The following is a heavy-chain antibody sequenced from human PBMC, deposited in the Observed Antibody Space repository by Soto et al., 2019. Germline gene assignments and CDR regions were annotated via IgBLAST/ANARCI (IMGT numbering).Heavy chain of an antibody. V-gene: IGHV2-70*01. CDR3: ACKHGSSSSCSYYFDY. J-gene: IGHJ4*02. CDR2: IDWDDDK. D-gene: IGHD2-2*01. Sequence: GHGPTLVNPTQTLTLTCTFSGFSLSTSGMCVSWIRQPPGKALELLALIDWDDDKYYSTSLKTRLTISKDTSKNQVVLTMTNMEPADTPTYYRACKHGSSSSCSYYFDYCAQLTLVPVSS. CDR1: GFSLSTSGMC.